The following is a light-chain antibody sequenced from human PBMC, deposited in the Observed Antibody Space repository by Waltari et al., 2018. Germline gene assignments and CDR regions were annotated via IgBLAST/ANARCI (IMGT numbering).Light chain of an antibody. V-gene: IGLV1-44*01. CDR2: NDN. CDR3: AAWDASLNGWV. J-gene: IGLJ3*02. Sequence: QSVLTQSPSASGTPGQRVTIPCSGSSSYFGSTTVNWYQQLPGTAPNLLIYNDNQRPSGGPERFSGSKSGTSASLAISGLQSEDEADYYCAAWDASLNGWVFGGGTTLTVL. CDR1: SSYFGSTT.